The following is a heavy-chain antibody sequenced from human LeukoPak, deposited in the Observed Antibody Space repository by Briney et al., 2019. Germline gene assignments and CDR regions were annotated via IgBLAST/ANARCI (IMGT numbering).Heavy chain of an antibody. J-gene: IGHJ4*02. D-gene: IGHD4/OR15-4a*01. CDR2: ISTSSDST. Sequence: GGSLRLSCVMSGFTFSNYAMNWVRQAAGKGLDSFSDISTSSDSTYHIESVRGRFTIARDNSKNTLYLQMNSLRVDDTAVYYCASGLYGGVFDNWGQGTLVTVSS. CDR1: GFTFSNYA. CDR3: ASGLYGGVFDN. V-gene: IGHV3-23*01.